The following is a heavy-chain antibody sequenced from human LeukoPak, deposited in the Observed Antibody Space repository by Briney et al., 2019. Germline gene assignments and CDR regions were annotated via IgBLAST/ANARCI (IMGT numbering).Heavy chain of an antibody. CDR2: IYYSGST. D-gene: IGHD2-15*01. Sequence: SETLSLTCTVSGDSISSSSYYWGWIRQPPGKGLEWIGCIYYSGSTYYHPSLKSRVTISVDTSKNQFSLKLSSVTDADTAVYYWLRIMDVWGQGTTVTVSS. CDR1: GDSISSSSYY. V-gene: IGHV4-39*01. CDR3: LRIMDV. J-gene: IGHJ6*02.